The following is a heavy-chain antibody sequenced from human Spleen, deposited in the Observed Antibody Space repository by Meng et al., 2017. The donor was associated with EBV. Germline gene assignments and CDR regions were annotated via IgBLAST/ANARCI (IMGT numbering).Heavy chain of an antibody. Sequence: VQLVQSGAEVKKPGASVKLSCKASGYTFSTSAMHWVRQAPGQRLEWMGWIYAGDGSTKYSQRLQDRVTITRDTSASTSYMELSSLGSEDTAVYYCASYTSKGYAIDYWGRGTLVTVSS. J-gene: IGHJ4*02. D-gene: IGHD5-12*01. V-gene: IGHV1-3*01. CDR3: ASYTSKGYAIDY. CDR2: IYAGDGST. CDR1: GYTFSTSA.